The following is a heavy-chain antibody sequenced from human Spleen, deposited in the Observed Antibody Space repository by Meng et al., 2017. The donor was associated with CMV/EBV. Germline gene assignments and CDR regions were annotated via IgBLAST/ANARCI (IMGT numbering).Heavy chain of an antibody. D-gene: IGHD3-3*01. V-gene: IGHV3-7*01. CDR3: SRDNHGPGLRFLEWLFDS. CDR1: EFTFSNYW. J-gene: IGHJ4*02. CDR2: IKEDGSEK. Sequence: GESLKISCAASEFTFSNYWMSWVRQAPGKGLEWVANIKEDGSEKYYVDSVKGRFTISRDNAKNSLYLQMNSLRAEDTAVYYCSRDNHGPGLRFLEWLFDSWGQGTLVTVSS.